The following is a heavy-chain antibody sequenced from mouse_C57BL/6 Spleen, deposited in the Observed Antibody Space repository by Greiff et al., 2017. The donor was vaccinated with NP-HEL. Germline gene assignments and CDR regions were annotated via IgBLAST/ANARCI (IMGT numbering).Heavy chain of an antibody. CDR3: AKYDYDETDWYFDV. J-gene: IGHJ1*03. V-gene: IGHV1-55*01. D-gene: IGHD2-4*01. Sequence: QVQLQQPGAELVKPGASVKMSCKASGYTFTSYWITWVKQRPGQGLEWIGDIYPGSGSTNYNEKFKSKATLTVDTSSSTAYMQLSSLTSEDSAVYYCAKYDYDETDWYFDVWGTGTTVTVSS. CDR2: IYPGSGST. CDR1: GYTFTSYW.